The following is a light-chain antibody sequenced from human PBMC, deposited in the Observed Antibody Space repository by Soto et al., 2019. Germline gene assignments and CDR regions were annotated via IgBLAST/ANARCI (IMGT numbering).Light chain of an antibody. J-gene: IGKJ4*01. CDR2: GAS. V-gene: IGKV1-5*01. CDR3: QQYHSFPLT. Sequence: GGRVTITCRASQNIDFFLAWYQQKPGKAPKLLIYGASNLESGVPSTFSGSGSGTEFTLTISSLQPDDFATYFCQQYHSFPLTFGGGTTVEIK. CDR1: QNIDFF.